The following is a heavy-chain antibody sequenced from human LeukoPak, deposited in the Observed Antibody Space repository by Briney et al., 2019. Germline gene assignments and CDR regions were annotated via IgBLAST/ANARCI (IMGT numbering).Heavy chain of an antibody. D-gene: IGHD2-15*01. J-gene: IGHJ6*02. Sequence: ASVTVSFKASGYTFTSYGISLVRQAPGQGIEWMGWIIAYNGNTNYAQKLQGRVTMTTDTSTSTAYMELRSLRSDDTAVYYCARDLATPLGYCSGGSCYYYGMDVWGQGTTVTVSS. CDR1: GYTFTSYG. V-gene: IGHV1-18*01. CDR3: ARDLATPLGYCSGGSCYYYGMDV. CDR2: IIAYNGNT.